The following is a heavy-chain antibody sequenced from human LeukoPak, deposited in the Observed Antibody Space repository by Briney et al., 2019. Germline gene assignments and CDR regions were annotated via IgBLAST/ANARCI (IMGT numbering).Heavy chain of an antibody. V-gene: IGHV4-30-2*01. CDR2: IYHSGST. CDR1: GGSISSGGYS. CDR3: ARDSSRGSY. Sequence: PSETLSLTCAVSGGSISSGGYSWSWIRQPPGKGLEWIGYIYHSGSTYYNPSLKSRVTISVDRSKNQFSLRLNPVTAADTAMYYCARDSSRGSYWGQGILVTVSS. J-gene: IGHJ4*02. D-gene: IGHD2-2*01.